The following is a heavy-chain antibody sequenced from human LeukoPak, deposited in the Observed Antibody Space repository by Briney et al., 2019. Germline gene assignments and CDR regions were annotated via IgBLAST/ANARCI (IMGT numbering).Heavy chain of an antibody. J-gene: IGHJ4*02. CDR1: GGSISSYY. V-gene: IGHV4-59*08. Sequence: SETLSLTCTVSGGSISSYYWSWIRQPPGKGLEWIGYIYYSGSTNYNPSLKSRVTISVDTSKNQFSLKLSSVTAADTAVYYCARSQRSGYYYFDYWGQGTLVTVSS. D-gene: IGHD3-3*01. CDR3: ARSQRSGYYYFDY. CDR2: IYYSGST.